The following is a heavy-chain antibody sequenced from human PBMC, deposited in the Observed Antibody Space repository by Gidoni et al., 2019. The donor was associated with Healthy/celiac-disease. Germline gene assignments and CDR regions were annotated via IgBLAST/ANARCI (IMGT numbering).Heavy chain of an antibody. CDR3: ARGDYYDSSGFFDY. J-gene: IGHJ4*02. V-gene: IGHV3-30-3*01. D-gene: IGHD3-22*01. Sequence: QVQLVESGGGVVQPGRSLRLSCAASGFPFSSYAMHWVRQAPGKGLEWVAVISYDGSNKYYADSVKGRFTISRDNSKNTLYLQMNSLRAEDTAVYYCARGDYYDSSGFFDYWGQGTLVTVSS. CDR2: ISYDGSNK. CDR1: GFPFSSYA.